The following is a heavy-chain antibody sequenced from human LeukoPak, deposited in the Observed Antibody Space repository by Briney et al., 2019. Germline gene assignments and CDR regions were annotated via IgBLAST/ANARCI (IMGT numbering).Heavy chain of an antibody. CDR3: ARDSFPSGHSTEYFDY. CDR2: ISSSSSTI. CDR1: GFTFSSYS. J-gene: IGHJ4*02. V-gene: IGHV3-48*04. Sequence: GGSLRLSCAASGFTFSSYSMNWVRQAPGKGLEWVSYISSSSSTIYYADSVKGRFTISRDNAKNSLYLQMNSLRAEDTAVYYCARDSFPSGHSTEYFDYWGQGTLVTVSS. D-gene: IGHD3-3*01.